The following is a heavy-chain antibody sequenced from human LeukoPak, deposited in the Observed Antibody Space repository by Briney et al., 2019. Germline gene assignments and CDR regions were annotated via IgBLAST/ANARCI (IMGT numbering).Heavy chain of an antibody. Sequence: SESLSFTSTVSSDSGCSSSYYWGWVRQPPGKGLEWNGSIYYTGSTYYIPSLKTRVTISVDTSKNQFSNKLSSVTAADTTVHYCARLKNYYDSSGYVVAFDIWGQGTMVTVSS. CDR2: IYYTGST. CDR3: ARLKNYYDSSGYVVAFDI. D-gene: IGHD3-22*01. CDR1: SDSGCSSSYY. J-gene: IGHJ3*02. V-gene: IGHV4-39*01.